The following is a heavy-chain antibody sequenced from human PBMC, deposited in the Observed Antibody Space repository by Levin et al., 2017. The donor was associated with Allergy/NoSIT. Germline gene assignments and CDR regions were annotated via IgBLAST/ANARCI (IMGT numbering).Heavy chain of an antibody. V-gene: IGHV3-48*02. Sequence: PGGSLRLSCAASGFSFSIHSMNWVRQAPGKGLEWVSYIKRTGDLIYYAESVKGRFTISRDDDKNSVYLQMNSLRDEDTAVYYCAREDGGHYYGSGAFYVWGQGTLVTVSS. D-gene: IGHD3-10*01. CDR3: AREDGGHYYGSGAFYV. CDR1: GFSFSIHS. J-gene: IGHJ4*02. CDR2: IKRTGDLI.